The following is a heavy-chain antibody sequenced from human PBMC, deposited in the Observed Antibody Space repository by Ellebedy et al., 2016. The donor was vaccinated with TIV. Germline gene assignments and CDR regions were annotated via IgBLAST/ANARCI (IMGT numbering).Heavy chain of an antibody. J-gene: IGHJ3*01. CDR3: ATDGSYGDYLSPTHAFAF. CDR1: GFSFRSYW. Sequence: GESLKISCGASGFSFRSYWMTWVRQAPGKGLEWVANINQGGSDKYYVDSVKGRFTISRDNAKNSLYLQMNSLRAEDTSVYYCATDGSYGDYLSPTHAFAFWGRGTMVTVSS. D-gene: IGHD4-17*01. CDR2: INQGGSDK. V-gene: IGHV3-7*01.